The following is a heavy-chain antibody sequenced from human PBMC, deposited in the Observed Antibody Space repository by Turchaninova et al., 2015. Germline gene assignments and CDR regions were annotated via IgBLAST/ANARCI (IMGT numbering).Heavy chain of an antibody. V-gene: IGHV3-23*01. Sequence: EVRLLASGGDLVQPGGALRLSCAASGFTFSSYAMNWVRQAPGKGLEWVSTITDNGGGTYYADSVKGRFIISRDNSKNTLFIQMNSRRAEDTAMYYCAKDRGFGDWLLDLWGRGTLVSVSS. CDR3: AKDRGFGDWLLDL. D-gene: IGHD3/OR15-3a*01. J-gene: IGHJ2*01. CDR2: ITDNGGGT. CDR1: GFTFSSYA.